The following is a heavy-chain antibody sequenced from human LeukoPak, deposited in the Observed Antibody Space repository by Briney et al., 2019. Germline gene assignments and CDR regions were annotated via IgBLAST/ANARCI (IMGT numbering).Heavy chain of an antibody. J-gene: IGHJ4*02. D-gene: IGHD3-22*01. CDR2: ISSDGGST. V-gene: IGHV3-64*01. CDR1: GFTFSTYA. Sequence: PGGSLRLSCAASGFTFSTYAMHWVRQAPGKGLEYVSAISSDGGSTYYGNSLRGRFTISRDNSKNTLFLQMDSLRTEDMAVYYCARAIHSSGYPPVDYWGQGTLVTVSS. CDR3: ARAIHSSGYPPVDY.